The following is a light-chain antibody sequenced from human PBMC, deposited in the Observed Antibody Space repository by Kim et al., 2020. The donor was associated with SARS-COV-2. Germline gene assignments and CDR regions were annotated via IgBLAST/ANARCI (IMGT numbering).Light chain of an antibody. CDR3: QAWDSSTAV. CDR2: QDT. CDR1: KLGDKY. V-gene: IGLV3-1*01. J-gene: IGLJ1*01. Sequence: SYELTQPPSVSASPGQTASITCSGHKLGDKYACWYQQKPGQSPVLVIYQDTKRPSGIPERFSGSNSGNTATLTVSGTQAMDEADYYCQAWDSSTAVFGT.